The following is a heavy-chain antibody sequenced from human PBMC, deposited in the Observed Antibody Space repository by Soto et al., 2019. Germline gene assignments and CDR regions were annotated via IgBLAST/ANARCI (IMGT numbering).Heavy chain of an antibody. CDR3: ARVLTDSNGLYNCDY. CDR1: GYTFTSYH. Sequence: GASVKVSCKTSGYTFTSYHLHWVRQAPGEGLEWMGSINPSGGSTRYAQKFESRVTMTSDTSTSTVYMELGSLRSEDTAVYYCARVLTDSNGLYNCDYWGQGALVTVAS. CDR2: INPSGGST. J-gene: IGHJ4*02. V-gene: IGHV1-46*01. D-gene: IGHD6-19*01.